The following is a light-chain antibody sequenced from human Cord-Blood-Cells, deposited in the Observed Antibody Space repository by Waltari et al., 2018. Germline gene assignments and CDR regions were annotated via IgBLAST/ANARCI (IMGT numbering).Light chain of an antibody. J-gene: IGKJ2*01. CDR3: QQANSFPYT. Sequence: DIQMTQSPSSVSASVGDRVTITCRASQGISSWVAWYQQKPGRAPKLLIYAASSLQSGVPSRFSGSGSVTDFTLTFSSLQPEDFATYDCQQANSFPYTFGQGTKLEIK. CDR1: QGISSW. CDR2: AAS. V-gene: IGKV1D-12*01.